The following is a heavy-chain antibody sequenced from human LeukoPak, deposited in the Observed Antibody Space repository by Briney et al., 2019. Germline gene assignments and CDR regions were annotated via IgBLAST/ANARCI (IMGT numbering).Heavy chain of an antibody. V-gene: IGHV4-59*04. J-gene: IGHJ4*02. CDR2: MYHSGSI. CDR3: ARGRTAMASFDY. D-gene: IGHD5-18*01. CDR1: GGSISSYY. Sequence: PSETLSLTCTVSGGSISSYYWSWIRQPPGKGLEWIGSMYHSGSIYYNPSLKSRVTMSIDTSKNQFSLKLSSVTAADTAVYYCARGRTAMASFDYWGQGTLVTVSS.